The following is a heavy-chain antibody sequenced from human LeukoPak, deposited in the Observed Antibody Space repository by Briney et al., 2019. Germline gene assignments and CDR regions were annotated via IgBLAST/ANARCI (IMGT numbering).Heavy chain of an antibody. CDR3: ARGPQLLWFGEFHAEYFQH. Sequence: GGSLRLSCAASGFTFSSYDMHWVRQAPGKGLEWVAVISYDGSNKYYADSVKGRFTISRDNSKNTLYPQMNSLRAEDTAVYYCARGPQLLWFGEFHAEYFQHWGQGTLVTVSS. D-gene: IGHD3-10*01. CDR2: ISYDGSNK. V-gene: IGHV3-30*03. CDR1: GFTFSSYD. J-gene: IGHJ1*01.